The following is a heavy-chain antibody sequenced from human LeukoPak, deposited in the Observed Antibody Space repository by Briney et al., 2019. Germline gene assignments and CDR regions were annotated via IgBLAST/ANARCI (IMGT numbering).Heavy chain of an antibody. J-gene: IGHJ4*02. Sequence: ASVKVSCKASGYTFTGYYMHWVRQARGQGLEWMGRINPNSGGTNYAQKFQGRVTVTRDTSISTAYMELSRLRSDDTAVYYCARTPKDYYDSSGYYGYWGQGTLVTVSS. D-gene: IGHD3-22*01. CDR1: GYTFTGYY. CDR2: INPNSGGT. CDR3: ARTPKDYYDSSGYYGY. V-gene: IGHV1-2*06.